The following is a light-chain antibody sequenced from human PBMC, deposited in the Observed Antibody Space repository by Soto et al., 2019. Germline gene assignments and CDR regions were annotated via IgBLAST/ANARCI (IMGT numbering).Light chain of an antibody. Sequence: DIQMTQSPSTLSASVGDRVTITCRASQSINTWLAWYQQKAGKAPKVLIYEASTLESGVPSRFSGSGSGTEFTLTITSLQPDDFPTYYCQQYNSYFPTFGQGTKVEIK. CDR1: QSINTW. J-gene: IGKJ1*01. CDR3: QQYNSYFPT. V-gene: IGKV1-5*03. CDR2: EAS.